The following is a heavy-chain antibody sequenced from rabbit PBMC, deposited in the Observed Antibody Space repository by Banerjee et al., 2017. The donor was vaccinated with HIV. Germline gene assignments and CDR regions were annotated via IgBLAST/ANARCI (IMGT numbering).Heavy chain of an antibody. V-gene: IGHV1S45*01. D-gene: IGHD8-1*01. CDR3: ARDTASSFSSYGMDL. CDR2: IYAGSGSA. CDR1: GFSFSSSYW. J-gene: IGHJ6*01. Sequence: QEQLVESGGGLVQPEGSLTLTCTASGFSFSSSYWICWVRQAPGKGLEWIGCIYAGSGSAYYATWAKGRFTISKTSSTTVTLQMTSLTAADTATYFCARDTASSFSSYGMDLWGPGTLVTVS.